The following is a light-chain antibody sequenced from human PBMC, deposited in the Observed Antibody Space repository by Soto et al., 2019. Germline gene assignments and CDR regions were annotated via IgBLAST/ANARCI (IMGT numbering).Light chain of an antibody. J-gene: IGKJ1*01. CDR3: QHYGSSLT. CDR2: GAS. Sequence: EIVLTQSPGTLSLSPGERATLSCRASQSVSSSYLAWYQQKPGQAPRFLIYGASSRAPGIPDRFSGGGSGTDFTLTISRLEPEDFAVYYCQHYGSSLTFGQGTKVDI. V-gene: IGKV3-20*01. CDR1: QSVSSSY.